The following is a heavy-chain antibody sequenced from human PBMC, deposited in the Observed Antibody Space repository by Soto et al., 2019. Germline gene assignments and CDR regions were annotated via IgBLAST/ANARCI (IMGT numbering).Heavy chain of an antibody. CDR2: IDPSDSST. CDR3: ASTPKWLQFPFDS. V-gene: IGHV5-10-1*01. J-gene: IGHJ4*02. Sequence: GESLKISCKYSGNSFTKYWINWVRQMPGKGLEWVGRIDPSDSSTKSSPSFQGHVTISGDKSIRTAYLQWTGLQTSDTAMYYCASTPKWLQFPFDSWGQGTLVTVSS. D-gene: IGHD5-12*01. CDR1: GNSFTKYW.